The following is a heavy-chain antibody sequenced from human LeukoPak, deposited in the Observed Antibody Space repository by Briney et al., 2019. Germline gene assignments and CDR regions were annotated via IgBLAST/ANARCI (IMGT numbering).Heavy chain of an antibody. CDR1: GFTFSSYA. CDR2: ISTSGAST. Sequence: GGSLRLSCAASGFTFSSYAMHWVRQAPGKGLEFVSSISTSGASTYYANSVKGRFTISRDNSNNTLYLQMGSLRAEDMAVYYCARGPDYWGQGTWVTVSS. J-gene: IGHJ4*02. V-gene: IGHV3-64*01. CDR3: ARGPDY.